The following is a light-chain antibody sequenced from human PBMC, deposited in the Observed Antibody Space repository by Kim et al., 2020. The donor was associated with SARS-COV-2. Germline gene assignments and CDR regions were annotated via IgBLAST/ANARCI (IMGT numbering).Light chain of an antibody. CDR2: QDN. J-gene: IGLJ1*01. Sequence: SSELTQPPSVSVFPGQTASITCSGDKLGDKYASWYQQKSGQSPVLVIYQDNKRPSGIPERFSGSNSGNTATLTISGTQAMDEADYYCQAWDSSTYVFGPGTKVTVL. CDR3: QAWDSSTYV. V-gene: IGLV3-1*01. CDR1: KLGDKY.